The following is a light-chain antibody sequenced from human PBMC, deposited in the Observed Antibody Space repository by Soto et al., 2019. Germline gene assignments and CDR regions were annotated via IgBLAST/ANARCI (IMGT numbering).Light chain of an antibody. CDR3: QQRSNWPRT. CDR2: DAS. V-gene: IGKV3-11*01. Sequence: EIAMTQSPATLSLSPEERATLSCRASQSVNSYLAWYQQKPGQAPRLLMYDASNRATGIPAGFSGSGSGTDFTLPISSLEPEDFAVYYCQQRSNWPRTFGQGTKVEIK. CDR1: QSVNSY. J-gene: IGKJ1*01.